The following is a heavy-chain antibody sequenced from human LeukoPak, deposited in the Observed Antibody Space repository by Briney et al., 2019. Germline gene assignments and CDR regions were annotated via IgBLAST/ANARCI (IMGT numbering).Heavy chain of an antibody. Sequence: SETLSLTCTVSGGPISSYYWSWIRQPAGKGLEWIGRIYTSGSTNYNPSLKSRVTMSVDTSKNQFSLKLSSVTAADTAVYYCARVIPDHAYYYGMDVWGQGTTVTVSS. CDR3: ARVIPDHAYYYGMDV. CDR2: IYTSGST. V-gene: IGHV4-4*07. J-gene: IGHJ6*02. CDR1: GGPISSYY.